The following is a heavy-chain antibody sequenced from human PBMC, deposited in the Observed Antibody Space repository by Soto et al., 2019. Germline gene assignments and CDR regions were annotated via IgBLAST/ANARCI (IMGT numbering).Heavy chain of an antibody. J-gene: IGHJ5*02. CDR1: VFTFSSYA. CDR3: AKSLGIAAAGNWFDP. CDR2: ISGSGGST. V-gene: IGHV3-23*01. Sequence: GGSLRLSCAASVFTFSSYAMSWVRQAPGKGLEWVSAISGSGGSTYYADSVKGRFTISRDNSKNTLYLQMNSLRAEDTAVYYCAKSLGIAAAGNWFDPWGQGTLVTVSS. D-gene: IGHD6-13*01.